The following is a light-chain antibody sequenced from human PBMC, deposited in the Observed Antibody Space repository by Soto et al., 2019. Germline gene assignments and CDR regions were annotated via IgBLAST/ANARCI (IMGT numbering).Light chain of an antibody. CDR1: SSDVGVYDY. CDR3: SSYTSSSTSV. CDR2: EVS. V-gene: IGLV2-14*01. Sequence: QSALTQPASVSGSPGQTITISCTGTSSDVGVYDYVSWYQQHPGKAPKLMIYEVSNRPSGVSNRFSGSKSGNTASLTISGLQAEDEADHYCSSYTSSSTSVFGGGTKLTVL. J-gene: IGLJ3*02.